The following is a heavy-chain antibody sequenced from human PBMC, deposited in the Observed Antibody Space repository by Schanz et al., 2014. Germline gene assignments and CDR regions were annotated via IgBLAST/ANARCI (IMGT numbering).Heavy chain of an antibody. CDR3: ARDEGRDGYNLAFDV. V-gene: IGHV3-53*01. Sequence: EVQLVESGGGLIQPGGSLRLSCAVSGFTVSSNYMSWVRQAPGKGLEWVSTVYMSAASTRYADSVKGRFIISRDSSKNTLFLQMNSLRTEDTALYFCARDEGRDGYNLAFDVWGQGTLVTVS. D-gene: IGHD5-12*01. CDR2: VYMSAAST. CDR1: GFTVSSNY. J-gene: IGHJ3*01.